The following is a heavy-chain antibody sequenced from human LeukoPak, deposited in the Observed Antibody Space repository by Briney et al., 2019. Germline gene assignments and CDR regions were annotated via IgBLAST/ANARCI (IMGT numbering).Heavy chain of an antibody. Sequence: GGSLRLSCAASGFIFSSYGMTWVRQAPGRGLEWLSTISGSGTTTYYVDSVKGRFTVSRDNSKNTLYLRMSSLRAGDTAVYYCAKAGHYGSGSYYSDYWGRGTLVTVSP. CDR1: GFIFSSYG. CDR3: AKAGHYGSGSYYSDY. D-gene: IGHD3-10*01. J-gene: IGHJ4*02. V-gene: IGHV3-23*01. CDR2: ISGSGTTT.